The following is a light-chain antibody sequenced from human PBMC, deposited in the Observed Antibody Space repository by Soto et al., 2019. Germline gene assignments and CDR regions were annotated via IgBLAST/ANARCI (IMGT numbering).Light chain of an antibody. Sequence: QSVLTQPPSASGTPGQRVTISCSGSSSNIGSNYVYWYQQLPGTAPKLLIYMNNQRPSGVPDRFSGSKSGTSASLAISGLGSEVEGDYYCAAWDDSRSGGVFGGGTKLTVL. CDR2: MNN. J-gene: IGLJ3*02. CDR1: SSNIGSNY. V-gene: IGLV1-47*01. CDR3: AAWDDSRSGGV.